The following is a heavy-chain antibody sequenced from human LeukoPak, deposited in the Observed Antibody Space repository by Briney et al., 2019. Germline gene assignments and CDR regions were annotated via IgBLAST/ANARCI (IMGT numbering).Heavy chain of an antibody. CDR1: GFTFSSYG. V-gene: IGHV3-33*01. CDR2: TWYDGSHK. CDR3: ARDLLLWFGELSGDSDY. J-gene: IGHJ4*02. Sequence: GGSLRLSCAASGFTFSSYGMHWVRQAPGKGLEWVAVTWYDGSHKYYADSVKGRFTISRDNSKNTLHLQMNSLRAEDTAVYYCARDLLLWFGELSGDSDYWGQGTLVTVSS. D-gene: IGHD3-10*01.